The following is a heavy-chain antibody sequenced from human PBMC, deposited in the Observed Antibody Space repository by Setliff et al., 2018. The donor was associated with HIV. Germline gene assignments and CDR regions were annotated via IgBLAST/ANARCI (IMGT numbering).Heavy chain of an antibody. CDR3: ARDSRDIVVVIAPEPEPYYYYGMDV. CDR1: GDTFNSHA. D-gene: IGHD2-15*01. Sequence: SVKVSCKASGDTFNSHAISWVRQAPGQGLEWMGGIIPIFGTPKYAQKFKGKLTINADESTSTVYMALSSLRSEDTAVYYCARDSRDIVVVIAPEPEPYYYYGMDVWGEGTTVTVSS. J-gene: IGHJ6*04. CDR2: IIPIFGTP. V-gene: IGHV1-69*13.